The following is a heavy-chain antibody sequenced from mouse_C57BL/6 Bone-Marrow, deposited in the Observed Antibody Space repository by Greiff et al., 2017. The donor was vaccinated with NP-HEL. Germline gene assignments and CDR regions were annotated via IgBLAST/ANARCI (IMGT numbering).Heavy chain of an antibody. J-gene: IGHJ2*01. V-gene: IGHV5-17*01. CDR1: GFTFSDYG. Sequence: EVKLVESGGGLVKPGGSLKLSCAASGFTFSDYGMHWVRQAPEKGLEWVAYISSGSSTIYYADTVKGRFTISRDNAKNTLFLQMTSLRSEDTAMYYCARAALRPFDYWGQGTTLTVSS. D-gene: IGHD3-2*02. CDR2: ISSGSSTI. CDR3: ARAALRPFDY.